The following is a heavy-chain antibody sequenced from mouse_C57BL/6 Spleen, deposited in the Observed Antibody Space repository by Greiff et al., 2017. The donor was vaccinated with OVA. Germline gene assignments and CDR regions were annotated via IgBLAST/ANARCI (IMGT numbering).Heavy chain of an antibody. V-gene: IGHV1-82*01. J-gene: IGHJ4*01. CDR3: ARGGVTGYYAMDY. CDR2: IYPGDGDT. Sequence: VQLQQSGPELVKPGASVKISCKASGYAFSSSWMNWVKQRPGKGLEWIGRIYPGDGDTNYNGKFQGKSTLPADKTSSTAYMQLSSLTSEDAAVYFCARGGVTGYYAMDYWGQGTSVTVSS. D-gene: IGHD2-2*01. CDR1: GYAFSSSW.